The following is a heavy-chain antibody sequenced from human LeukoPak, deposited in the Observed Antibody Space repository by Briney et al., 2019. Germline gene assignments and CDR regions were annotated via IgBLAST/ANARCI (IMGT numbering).Heavy chain of an antibody. CDR2: IYYSGST. Sequence: PSETLSLTCTVSGGSVSSYYWSWIRQPPGKGLEWIGYIYYSGSTNYNPSLKSRVTISVDTSKNQFSLKLSSVTAADTAVYYCAGANGYCSSTSCYWVYWGQGTLVTVSS. CDR3: AGANGYCSSTSCYWVY. J-gene: IGHJ4*02. V-gene: IGHV4-59*08. D-gene: IGHD2-2*03. CDR1: GGSVSSYY.